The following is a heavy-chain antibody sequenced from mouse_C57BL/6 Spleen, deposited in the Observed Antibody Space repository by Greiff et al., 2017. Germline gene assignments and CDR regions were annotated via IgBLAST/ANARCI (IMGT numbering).Heavy chain of an antibody. CDR1: GYTFTDYE. V-gene: IGHV1-15*01. Sequence: QVQLQQSGAELVRPGASVTLSCKASGYTFTDYEMHWVKQTHVHGLEWIGAIDPETGGTAYNQKFKGKAILTADKSSSTAYMELRSLTSEDSAVCYCTRRAITTDFDYWGQGTTLTVSS. CDR3: TRRAITTDFDY. D-gene: IGHD1-1*01. CDR2: IDPETGGT. J-gene: IGHJ2*01.